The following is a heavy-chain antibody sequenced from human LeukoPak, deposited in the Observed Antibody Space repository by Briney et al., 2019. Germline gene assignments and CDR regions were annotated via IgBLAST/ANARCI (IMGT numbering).Heavy chain of an antibody. V-gene: IGHV1-69*04. CDR2: IIPIFGIA. CDR1: GGTFSSYA. D-gene: IGHD5-18*01. Sequence: SVKVSCKASGGTFSSYAISWVRQAPGQGLEWMGRIIPIFGIANYAQKFQGRVTITADKSTSTAYMELGSLRSEDTAVYYCAREPVDTAMVTDSYWGQGTLVTVSS. CDR3: AREPVDTAMVTDSY. J-gene: IGHJ4*02.